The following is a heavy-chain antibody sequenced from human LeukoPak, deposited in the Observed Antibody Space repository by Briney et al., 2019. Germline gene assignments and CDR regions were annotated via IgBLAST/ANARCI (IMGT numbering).Heavy chain of an antibody. J-gene: IGHJ6*02. CDR2: IRYDGSNK. CDR1: GFTFSSYG. CDR3: EGYYYYGMDV. V-gene: IGHV3-30*02. Sequence: PGGSLRLSCAASGFTFSSYGMHWVRQAPGKGLEWVAFIRYDGSNKYYADSVKGRFTISRDNAKNSLYLQMNSLRAEDTAVYYCEGYYYYGMDVWGQGTTVTVSS.